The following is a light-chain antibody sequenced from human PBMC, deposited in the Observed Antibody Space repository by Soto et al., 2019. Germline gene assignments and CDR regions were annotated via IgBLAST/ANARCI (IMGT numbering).Light chain of an antibody. CDR2: WSS. CDR1: QSVLYSSNNKNY. J-gene: IGKJ2*01. CDR3: HQYYSRPYT. V-gene: IGKV4-1*01. Sequence: DIVMTQSPDSLAVSLGERATIHCKSSQSVLYSSNNKNYLAWYQQKPGQPPKLLIYWSSTREYGVPDRFSGSGSATYFTLTISSLQPEDVAAYYCHQYYSRPYTFGQGTKLEIK.